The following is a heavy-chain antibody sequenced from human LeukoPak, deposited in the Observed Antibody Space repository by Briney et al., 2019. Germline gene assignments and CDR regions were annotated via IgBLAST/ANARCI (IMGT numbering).Heavy chain of an antibody. CDR3: ARQGGSGRSYDY. Sequence: SEALSLTCNVSGASISSSSYYWGWIRQPPGKGLEWIGTSGSTYYNPSLKSRVIISVDTSKNRFSLKLSSVTAADTAVYYCARQGGSGRSYDYWGQGTLVPVSS. V-gene: IGHV4-39*01. J-gene: IGHJ4*02. CDR2: SGST. D-gene: IGHD3-10*01. CDR1: GASISSSSYY.